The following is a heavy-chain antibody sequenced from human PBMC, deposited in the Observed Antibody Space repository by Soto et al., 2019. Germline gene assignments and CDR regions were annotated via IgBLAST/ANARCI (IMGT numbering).Heavy chain of an antibody. Sequence: PGESLKISCKGSGYSFTSYWIGWVRQMPGKGLEWMGIIYPGDSDTRYSPSFQGQVTISADKSISTAYLQWSSLKASDTAMYYCARRLWDYYDSSGYLAYFDYWGQGTLVTLSS. V-gene: IGHV5-51*01. D-gene: IGHD3-22*01. J-gene: IGHJ4*02. CDR3: ARRLWDYYDSSGYLAYFDY. CDR1: GYSFTSYW. CDR2: IYPGDSDT.